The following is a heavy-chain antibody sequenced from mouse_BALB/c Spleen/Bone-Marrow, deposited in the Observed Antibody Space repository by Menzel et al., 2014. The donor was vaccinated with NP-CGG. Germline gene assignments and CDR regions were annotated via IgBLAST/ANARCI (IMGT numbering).Heavy chain of an antibody. CDR3: AGSTPLAY. V-gene: IGHV1-80*01. J-gene: IGHJ3*01. CDR2: IYPGDDDT. Sequence: QVQLQRSGAELVRPGSSVKISCKASGYAFSRSWMNWVKQRPGQGLEWIGQIYPGDDDTNYSGKFKGRATLTADKSSGTAYMQLSSLTSEDSAVYFCAGSTPLAYWGQGTLVTVSA. CDR1: GYAFSRSW. D-gene: IGHD1-1*01.